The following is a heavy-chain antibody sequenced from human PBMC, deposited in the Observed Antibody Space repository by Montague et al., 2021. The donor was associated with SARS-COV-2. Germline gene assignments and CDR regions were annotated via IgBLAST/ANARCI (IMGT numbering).Heavy chain of an antibody. CDR2: IYSSGST. Sequence: TLSLTCTVSGGSIRSGSYYWSWIRQPAGKGLEWIGRIYSSGSTNYNPSLKNRVTMSVDTSKNQFSLKVSSVTAADTAVYYCARDYGDYSYYYGLDVWGQGTTVTVSS. J-gene: IGHJ6*02. D-gene: IGHD4-17*01. V-gene: IGHV4-61*02. CDR1: GGSIRSGSYY. CDR3: ARDYGDYSYYYGLDV.